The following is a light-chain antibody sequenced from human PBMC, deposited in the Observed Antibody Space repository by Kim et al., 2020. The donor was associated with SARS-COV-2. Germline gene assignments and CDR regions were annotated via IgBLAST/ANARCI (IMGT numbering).Light chain of an antibody. CDR2: DVN. CDR1: SSDIGSYDR. CDR3: TSYISTITPIA. V-gene: IGLV2-18*02. J-gene: IGLJ2*01. Sequence: QSALTQPASVSGSPGQSITISCTGTSSDIGSYDRVAWYQQPPGTAPKLILFDVNNRPSGVPERFSGSKSGNTASLTISGLQAEDEADYYCTSYISTITPIAFGGGTQLTVL.